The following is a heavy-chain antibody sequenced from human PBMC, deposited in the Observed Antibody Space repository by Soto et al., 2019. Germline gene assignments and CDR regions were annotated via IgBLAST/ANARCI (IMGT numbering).Heavy chain of an antibody. J-gene: IGHJ4*02. D-gene: IGHD6-19*01. CDR2: IYYSGST. V-gene: IGHV4-39*01. Sequence: SETLSLTCTVSGGSISSSSYYWGWIRQPPGKGLEWIGSIYYSGSTYYNPSLKSRVTISVDTSKNQFSLKLSSVTAADTAVYYCASRYSSGWYGNYFDYWGQGTLVTVSS. CDR3: ASRYSSGWYGNYFDY. CDR1: GGSISSSSYY.